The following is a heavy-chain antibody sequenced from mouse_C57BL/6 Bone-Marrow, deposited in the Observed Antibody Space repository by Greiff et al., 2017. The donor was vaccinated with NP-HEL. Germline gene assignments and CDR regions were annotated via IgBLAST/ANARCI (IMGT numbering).Heavy chain of an antibody. CDR3: ARSPDYFGSSLYFDY. CDR1: GYTFTSYW. CDR2: IDPNSGGT. V-gene: IGHV1-72*01. J-gene: IGHJ2*01. D-gene: IGHD1-1*01. Sequence: QVQLKQPGAELVKPGASVKLSCKASGYTFTSYWMHWVKQRPGRGLEWIGRIDPNSGGTKYNEKFKSKATLTVDKPSSTAYMQLISLTSEDSAVYDCARSPDYFGSSLYFDYWGQGTTLTVSS.